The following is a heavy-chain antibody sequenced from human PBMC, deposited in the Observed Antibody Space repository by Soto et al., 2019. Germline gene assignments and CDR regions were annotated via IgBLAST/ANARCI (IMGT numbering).Heavy chain of an antibody. Sequence: SETLSLTCTVSGGSISPYYWSWIRQPPGKGLEWIGFIYYSGSTNYNPSLKSRVTISVDTSQNQFSLMLTSVTAADTAVYYCARYRSSGYADEFAYRGQRTPDTGSA. V-gene: IGHV4-59*01. CDR1: GGSISPYY. CDR2: IYYSGST. J-gene: IGHJ4*02. D-gene: IGHD6-25*01. CDR3: ARYRSSGYADEFAY.